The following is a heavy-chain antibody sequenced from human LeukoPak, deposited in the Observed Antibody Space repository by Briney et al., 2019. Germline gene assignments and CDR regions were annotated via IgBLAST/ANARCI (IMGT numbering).Heavy chain of an antibody. Sequence: SETLSLTCAVYGGSFSGYYWSWIRQPPGRGLEWIGEINHSGSTNYNPSLKSRVTISVDTSKNQFSLKLSSVTAADTAVYYCARVGGINEGIQLWPLDYWGQGTLVTVSS. CDR2: INHSGST. V-gene: IGHV4-34*01. CDR1: GGSFSGYY. D-gene: IGHD5-18*01. J-gene: IGHJ4*02. CDR3: ARVGGINEGIQLWPLDY.